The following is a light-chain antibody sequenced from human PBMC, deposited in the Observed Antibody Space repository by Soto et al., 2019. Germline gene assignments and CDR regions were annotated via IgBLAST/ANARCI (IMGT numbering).Light chain of an antibody. V-gene: IGKV1-5*03. Sequence: DIQMTQSPSTLSASVGDRVTITCRASQSISVWLAWFQQKPGNAPKLLIYKASTLESRVPSRFSGSGSGTEFTITISSLQPDDSATYYCQQYNNRWTFGQGTKVEI. CDR2: KAS. J-gene: IGKJ1*01. CDR3: QQYNNRWT. CDR1: QSISVW.